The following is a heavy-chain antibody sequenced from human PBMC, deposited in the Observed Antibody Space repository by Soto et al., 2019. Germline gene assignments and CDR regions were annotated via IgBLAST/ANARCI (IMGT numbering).Heavy chain of an antibody. D-gene: IGHD2-2*01. J-gene: IGHJ6*02. Sequence: EASVKVSCKASGYTFTSYYMHWVREAPGQGLEWMGWINPQTGGTSYAQKFQGRVTLSRDTSINTAYLELSRLRFDDAAVYFCARERYQVISDGMDVWGQGTTVTVSS. CDR1: GYTFTSYY. CDR3: ARERYQVISDGMDV. V-gene: IGHV1-2*02. CDR2: INPQTGGT.